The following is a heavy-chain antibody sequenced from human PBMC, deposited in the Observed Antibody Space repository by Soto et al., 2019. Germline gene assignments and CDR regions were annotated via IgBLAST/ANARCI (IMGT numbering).Heavy chain of an antibody. CDR3: ARDHRDIVATITWTDRDRPSYGMDV. D-gene: IGHD5-12*01. J-gene: IGHJ6*02. Sequence: QVQLVESGGGVVQPGRSLRLSCAASGFTFSSYAMHWVRQAPGKGLEWVAVISYDGSNKYYADSVKGRFTISRHNSKNTLYLQMNSLRAEDTAVYYCARDHRDIVATITWTDRDRPSYGMDVWGQGTTVTVSS. CDR1: GFTFSSYA. V-gene: IGHV3-30-3*01. CDR2: ISYDGSNK.